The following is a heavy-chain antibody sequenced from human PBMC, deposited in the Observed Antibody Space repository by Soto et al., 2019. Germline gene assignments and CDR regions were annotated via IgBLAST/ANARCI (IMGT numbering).Heavy chain of an antibody. V-gene: IGHV3-21*01. CDR3: AREKPHYYDSSGYTGY. Sequence: GGSLRLSCAASGFTFSSYSMKWVRQAPGKGLEWVSSISSSSSYIYYADSVKGRFTISRDNAKNSLYLQMNSLRAEDTAVYYCAREKPHYYDSSGYTGYWGQGTLVTVSS. D-gene: IGHD3-22*01. CDR1: GFTFSSYS. J-gene: IGHJ4*02. CDR2: ISSSSSYI.